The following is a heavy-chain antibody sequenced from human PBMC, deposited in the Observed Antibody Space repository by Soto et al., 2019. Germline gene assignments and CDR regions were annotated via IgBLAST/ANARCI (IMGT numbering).Heavy chain of an antibody. D-gene: IGHD2-15*01. J-gene: IGHJ4*02. CDR1: GGSVGSGSDY. CDR3: ARAGDCRGGSFWGNFDY. V-gene: IGHV4-61*01. Sequence: QVQLQESGPGLVKPSETLSLTCTVSGGSVGSGSDYWSWIRQPPGKGLEWIGYIFSSGSTNYNPSLKSRVTVAVDTSNNQFTLRLSSVTAADTAVYYCARAGDCRGGSFWGNFDYCGQGTLVTVSS. CDR2: IFSSGST.